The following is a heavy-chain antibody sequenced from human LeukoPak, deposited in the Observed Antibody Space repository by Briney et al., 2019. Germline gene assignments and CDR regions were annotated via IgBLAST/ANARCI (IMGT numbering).Heavy chain of an antibody. J-gene: IGHJ4*02. CDR2: ISAYNGNT. V-gene: IGHV1-18*01. Sequence: GASVKVSCKASGYTFTSYGISWVRQAPGQGLEWMGWISAYNGNTNYAQKLQGRVTMTTDTSTSTAYMELRSLRSDDTAVYYCAKQYYYDSSGYYSNLFDYWGQGTLVTVSS. CDR3: AKQYYYDSSGYYSNLFDY. D-gene: IGHD3-22*01. CDR1: GYTFTSYG.